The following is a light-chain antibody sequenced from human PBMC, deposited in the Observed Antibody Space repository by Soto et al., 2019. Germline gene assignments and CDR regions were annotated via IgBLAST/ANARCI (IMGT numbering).Light chain of an antibody. V-gene: IGKV3-20*01. CDR3: QQSGSSPTWT. CDR2: GAS. J-gene: IGKJ1*01. CDR1: QSVSSSY. Sequence: EIVLTQSPGTLSLSPGERATLSCRASQSVSSSYLAWYQQKPGQAPRLLIYGASSRATGIPDRFSGSGSGTDFTLTISRLELEDFAVYYCQQSGSSPTWTFGQGTKVDIK.